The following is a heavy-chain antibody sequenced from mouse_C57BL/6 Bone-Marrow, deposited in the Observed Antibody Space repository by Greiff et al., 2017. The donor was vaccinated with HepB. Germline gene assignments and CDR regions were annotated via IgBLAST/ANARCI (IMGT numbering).Heavy chain of an antibody. D-gene: IGHD1-1*01. V-gene: IGHV5-17*01. Sequence: DVMLVESGGGLVKPGGSLKLSCAASGFTFSDYGMHWVRQAPEKGLEWVAYISSGSSTIYYADTVKGRFTISRDNAKNTLFLQMTSLRSEDTAMYYCARHDYYGSSNWYFDVWGTGTTVTVSS. CDR2: ISSGSSTI. CDR3: ARHDYYGSSNWYFDV. J-gene: IGHJ1*03. CDR1: GFTFSDYG.